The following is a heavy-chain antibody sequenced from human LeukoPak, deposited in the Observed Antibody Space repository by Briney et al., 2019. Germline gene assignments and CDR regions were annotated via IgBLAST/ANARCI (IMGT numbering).Heavy chain of an antibody. J-gene: IGHJ4*02. CDR1: GSRFTSHS. Sequence: GGSLRLSCAASGSRFTSHSMSWVRQAPGKRLEWVANVKEDGTEKYYVDSVKGRFTISRDDATNSLYLQMNNLRVEDTAVYFCARLLHFESSTYRPVDFWGQGSLVIVSS. V-gene: IGHV3-7*01. D-gene: IGHD3-9*01. CDR2: VKEDGTEK. CDR3: ARLLHFESSTYRPVDF.